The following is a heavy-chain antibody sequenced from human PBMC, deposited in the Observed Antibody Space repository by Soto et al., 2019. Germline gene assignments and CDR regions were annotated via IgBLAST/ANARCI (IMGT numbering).Heavy chain of an antibody. Sequence: QVQLQESGPGLVKPSQTLSLTCTVSGGSISSGGYYWSWIRQHPGKGLEWIGYIYYSGSTYYNPSLKSRVTISVDTSKNQFSLMLSSVTAPETAVYYCASSQHYDFWSGYRYYYYMDVWGKGTTLTVSS. D-gene: IGHD3-3*01. V-gene: IGHV4-31*03. CDR1: GGSISSGGYY. CDR3: ASSQHYDFWSGYRYYYYMDV. J-gene: IGHJ6*03. CDR2: IYYSGST.